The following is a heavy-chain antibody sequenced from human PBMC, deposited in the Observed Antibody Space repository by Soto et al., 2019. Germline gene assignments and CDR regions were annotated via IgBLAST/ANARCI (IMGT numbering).Heavy chain of an antibody. D-gene: IGHD2-15*01. J-gene: IGHJ6*02. CDR1: GFTVSSNY. CDR2: IYSGGST. Sequence: EVQLVESGGGLIQPGGSLRLSWAASGFTVSSNYMSWVRQAPGKGLKWVSIIYSGGSTYYADSVKGRFTISRDNSKNTLYLQMNSLRAEDTAVYYCARGYCSGVSCYSGWSMDVWGQGTTVTVSS. CDR3: ARGYCSGVSCYSGWSMDV. V-gene: IGHV3-53*01.